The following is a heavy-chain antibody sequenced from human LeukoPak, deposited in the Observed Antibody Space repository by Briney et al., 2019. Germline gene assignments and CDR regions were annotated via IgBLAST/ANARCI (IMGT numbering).Heavy chain of an antibody. V-gene: IGHV4-38-2*01. Sequence: KASETLSLTCAASGFSIISDYFWGWIRRPPGKGLEWIGTIHYPESTYYNPSLNSRLTISIDTSKNHFSLKLSSVTAADTALYYCARGRGRQVGTRWHPDTHNDYWGQGILVTVSS. CDR1: GFSIISDYF. J-gene: IGHJ4*02. CDR2: IHYPEST. CDR3: ARGRGRQVGTRWHPDTHNDY. D-gene: IGHD6-13*01.